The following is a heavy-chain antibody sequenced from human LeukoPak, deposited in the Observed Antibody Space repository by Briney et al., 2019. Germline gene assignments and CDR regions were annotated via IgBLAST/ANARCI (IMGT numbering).Heavy chain of an antibody. CDR3: ASERGATQYSDY. D-gene: IGHD3-10*01. CDR1: GGTFSSYV. J-gene: IGHJ4*02. CDR2: IIPMLDIQ. Sequence: ASVKVSCKASGGTFSSYVITWVRQAPGQGLEWMGRIIPMLDIQNYAQKFQGRVTITADKSTNTAYMELSSLRSEDTAVYYCASERGATQYSDYWGQGTLVTVSS. V-gene: IGHV1-69*04.